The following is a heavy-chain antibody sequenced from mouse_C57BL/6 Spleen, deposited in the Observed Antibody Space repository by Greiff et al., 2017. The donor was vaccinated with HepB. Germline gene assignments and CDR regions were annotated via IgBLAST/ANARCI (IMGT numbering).Heavy chain of an antibody. J-gene: IGHJ1*03. CDR2: ISNLAYSI. CDR3: ARRDGSSASYWYFDV. V-gene: IGHV5-15*04. D-gene: IGHD1-1*01. CDR1: GFTFSDYG. Sequence: EVMLVESGGGLVQPGGSLKLSCAASGFTFSDYGMAWVRQAPRKGPEWVAFISNLAYSIYYADTVTGRFTLSRENAKNTLYLEMSSLRSEDTAMYYCARRDGSSASYWYFDVWGTGTTVTVSS.